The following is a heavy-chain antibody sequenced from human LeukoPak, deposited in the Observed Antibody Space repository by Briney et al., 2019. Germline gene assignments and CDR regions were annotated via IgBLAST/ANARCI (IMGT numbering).Heavy chain of an antibody. V-gene: IGHV3-23*01. D-gene: IGHD3-3*01. Sequence: GGSLRLSCAASGFTFSSYAKRWVRQAPGKGLEWVSAISGSGGSTYYADSVKGRFTISGDNSKNTLYLQMNSLRAEDTAVYYCAKEVWSGSYFDYWGQGTLVTVSS. CDR3: AKEVWSGSYFDY. J-gene: IGHJ4*02. CDR1: GFTFSSYA. CDR2: ISGSGGST.